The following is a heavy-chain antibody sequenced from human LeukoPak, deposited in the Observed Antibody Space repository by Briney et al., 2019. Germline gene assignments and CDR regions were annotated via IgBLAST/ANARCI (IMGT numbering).Heavy chain of an antibody. J-gene: IGHJ4*02. CDR3: AKGVRWNPGGGFEY. V-gene: IGHV3-48*03. Sequence: PGGSLRLSCAASGFKISNFEMNWVRQAPGKGLEWVSYINSGGGTIYYADSVEGRFTISRDNAKNSLYLQMNSLRAEDTAVYYCAKGVRWNPGGGFEYWGQGTLVTVSS. CDR2: INSGGGTI. CDR1: GFKISNFE. D-gene: IGHD4-23*01.